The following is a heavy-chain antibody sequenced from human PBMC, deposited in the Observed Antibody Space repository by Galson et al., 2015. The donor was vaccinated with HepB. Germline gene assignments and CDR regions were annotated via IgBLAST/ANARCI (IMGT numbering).Heavy chain of an antibody. D-gene: IGHD3-10*01. CDR1: GFTFSSYA. CDR3: ARGGKRVLLSPGPFDP. Sequence: SLRLSCAASGFTFSSYAMHWVRQAPGKGLEWVAVISYDGSNKYYADSVKGRFTISRDNSKNTLYLQMNSLRAEDTAVYYCARGGKRVLLSPGPFDPWGQGTLVTVSS. J-gene: IGHJ5*02. CDR2: ISYDGSNK. V-gene: IGHV3-30-3*01.